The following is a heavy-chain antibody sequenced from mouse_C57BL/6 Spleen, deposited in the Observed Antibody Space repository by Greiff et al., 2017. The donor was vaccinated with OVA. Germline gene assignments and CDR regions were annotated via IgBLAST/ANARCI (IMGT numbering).Heavy chain of an antibody. J-gene: IGHJ3*01. CDR3: TRSSYYSNYVIAY. Sequence: VQLQESGAELVRPGASVTLSCKASGYTFTDYEMHWVKQTPVHGLEWIGAIDPETGGTAYNQKFKGKAILTADKSSSTAYMELRSLTSEDAAVYYCTRSSYYSNYVIAYWGQGTLVTVSA. CDR1: GYTFTDYE. D-gene: IGHD2-5*01. CDR2: IDPETGGT. V-gene: IGHV1-15*01.